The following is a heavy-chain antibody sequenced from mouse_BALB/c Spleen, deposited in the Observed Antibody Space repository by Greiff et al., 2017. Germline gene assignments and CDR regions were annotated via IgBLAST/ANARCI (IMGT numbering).Heavy chain of an antibody. CDR1: GFTFSSYG. Sequence: EVQGVESGGGLVQPGGSLKLSCAASGFTFSSYGMSWVRQTPDKRLELVATINSNGGSTYYPDSVKGRFTISRDNAKNTLYLQMSSLKSEDTAMYYCARGLDYWGQGTTLTVSS. D-gene: IGHD3-3*01. CDR3: ARGLDY. CDR2: INSNGGST. J-gene: IGHJ2*01. V-gene: IGHV5-6-3*01.